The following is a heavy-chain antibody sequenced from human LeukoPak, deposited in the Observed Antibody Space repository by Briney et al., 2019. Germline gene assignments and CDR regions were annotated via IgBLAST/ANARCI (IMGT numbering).Heavy chain of an antibody. Sequence: ASVKVSCKASGYTFTSYAMSWVRQAPGQGLEWMGWINTNTGNPTYAQGFTGRFVFSLDTSVSTAYLQISSLKAEDTAVYYCARVPTYYDFWSGYSSIDYWGQGTLVTVSS. J-gene: IGHJ4*02. CDR3: ARVPTYYDFWSGYSSIDY. CDR2: INTNTGNP. V-gene: IGHV7-4-1*02. CDR1: GYTFTSYA. D-gene: IGHD3-3*01.